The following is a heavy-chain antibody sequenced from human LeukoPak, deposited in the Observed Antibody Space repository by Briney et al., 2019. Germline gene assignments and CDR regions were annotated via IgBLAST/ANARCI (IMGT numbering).Heavy chain of an antibody. Sequence: KPSETLSLTCTVSGGSVNSVNYYWSWVRQPPGKGLEWIGYIYYSGSTNYNPSLESRVTISVDTSKNQFSLKLSSVTAADTAVYYCASTYGSENYYNHRWYFALWSRGTLVTVSS. D-gene: IGHD3-10*01. CDR1: GGSVNSVNYY. CDR2: IYYSGST. V-gene: IGHV4-61*01. J-gene: IGHJ2*01. CDR3: ASTYGSENYYNHRWYFAL.